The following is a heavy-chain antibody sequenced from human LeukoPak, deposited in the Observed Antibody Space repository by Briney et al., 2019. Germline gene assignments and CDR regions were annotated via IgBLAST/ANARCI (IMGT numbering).Heavy chain of an antibody. J-gene: IGHJ4*02. V-gene: IGHV3-23*01. D-gene: IGHD6-19*01. CDR3: AKSAVSVRLGDFDY. CDR1: GVTLSSYA. CDR2: ISGSGGST. Sequence: PGGSLRLSCAASGVTLSSYAMSWARQAPGKGLEWVSAISGSGGSTYYADSVKGRFTISRDNSKNTLYLQMNSLRAEDTAVYYCAKSAVSVRLGDFDYWGQGTLITVSS.